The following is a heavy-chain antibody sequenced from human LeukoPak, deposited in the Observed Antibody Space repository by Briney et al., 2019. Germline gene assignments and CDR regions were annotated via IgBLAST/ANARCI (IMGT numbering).Heavy chain of an antibody. CDR1: GHTFTSYG. CDR3: ARVGGGLLWFGEYYFDY. D-gene: IGHD3-10*01. CDR2: ISAYNGNT. J-gene: IGHJ4*02. Sequence: ASVKVSCKASGHTFTSYGISWVRQAPGQGLEWMGWISAYNGNTNYAQKLQGRVTMTTDTSTSTAYMELRSLRSDDTAVYYCARVGGGLLWFGEYYFDYWGQGTLVTVSS. V-gene: IGHV1-18*01.